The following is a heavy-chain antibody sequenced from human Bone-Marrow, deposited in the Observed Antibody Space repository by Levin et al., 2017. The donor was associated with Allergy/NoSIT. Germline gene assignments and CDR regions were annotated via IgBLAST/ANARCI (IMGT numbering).Heavy chain of an antibody. V-gene: IGHV3-20*04. CDR3: AGHRTTMNIHDGLDI. J-gene: IGHJ3*02. Sequence: GGSLRLSCAASGFTFDDYGMSWVRQAPGKGLEWVSVINWSGGRTGYADSVKGRPTISRHNANNSLYLQMNSLRVEDTALYYCAGHRTTMNIHDGLDIWGQGTMVTVSS. CDR2: INWSGGRT. D-gene: IGHD3-3*01. CDR1: GFTFDDYG.